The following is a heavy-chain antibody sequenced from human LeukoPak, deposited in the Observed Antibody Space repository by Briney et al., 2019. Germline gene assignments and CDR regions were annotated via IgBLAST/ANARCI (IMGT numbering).Heavy chain of an antibody. J-gene: IGHJ4*02. CDR3: AGQYDYGDHRFDY. Sequence: SVKVSCKASGGTFSSYAISWVRQAPGQGLEWMGGIIPIFGTANYAQKFQGRVTITADESTSTAYMELSSLRSEDTAVYYCAGQYDYGDHRFDYWGQGTLVTVSS. V-gene: IGHV1-69*13. CDR1: GGTFSSYA. D-gene: IGHD4-17*01. CDR2: IIPIFGTA.